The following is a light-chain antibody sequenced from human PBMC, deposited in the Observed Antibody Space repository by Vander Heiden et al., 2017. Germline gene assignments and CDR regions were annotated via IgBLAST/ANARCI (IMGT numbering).Light chain of an antibody. Sequence: IQMTQSPSSLSASVGDRVTITCQARQDISNYLNWYQQKPGKAPKLLIYDASNLETGVPSRFSGSGSGTDFTFTISSLQPEDVATYYCQQDDNLPITFGRGTKVEIK. CDR2: DAS. CDR3: QQDDNLPIT. V-gene: IGKV1-33*01. J-gene: IGKJ4*01. CDR1: QDISNY.